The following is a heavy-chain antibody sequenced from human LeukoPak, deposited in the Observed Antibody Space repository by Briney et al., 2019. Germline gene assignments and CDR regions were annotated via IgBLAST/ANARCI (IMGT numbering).Heavy chain of an antibody. D-gene: IGHD1-20*01. CDR3: VRDLSGITTTSRGDDY. V-gene: IGHV1-2*06. J-gene: IGHJ4*02. CDR2: INPNNGDT. CDR1: GYTFTGYY. Sequence: ASVKVSCKASGYTFTGYYMYWVRQAPGQGLEWMGRINPNNGDTNYAQKFQGRVTMTGDTSINIAYMELSRLRSDDTAMYYCVRDLSGITTTSRGDDYWGQGTLVTVSS.